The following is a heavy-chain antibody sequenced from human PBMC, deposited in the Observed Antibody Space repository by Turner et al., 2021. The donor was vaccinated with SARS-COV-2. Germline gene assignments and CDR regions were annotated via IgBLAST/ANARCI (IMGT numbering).Heavy chain of an antibody. D-gene: IGHD1-26*01. CDR2: MNPNSGNT. CDR1: GYTFTSSD. CDR3: ARVGVGATEYMDV. V-gene: IGHV1-8*03. Sequence: QVQLVLSGSEVKTPGPSVTVSCTAFGYTFTSSDINWGRQANGQGLEGMGWMNPNSGNTVYAQKFQGRVTITRNTSISTAYMELSSLRSEDTAVYYCARVGVGATEYMDVWGKGTTVTVSS. J-gene: IGHJ6*03.